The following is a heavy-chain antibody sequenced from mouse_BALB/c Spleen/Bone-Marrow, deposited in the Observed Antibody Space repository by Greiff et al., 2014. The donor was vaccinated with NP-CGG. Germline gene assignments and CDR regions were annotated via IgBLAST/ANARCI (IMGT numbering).Heavy chain of an antibody. V-gene: IGHV1-69*01. CDR3: ARGDWDDAY. J-gene: IGHJ3*01. CDR1: GYTFTDYW. D-gene: IGHD4-1*01. Sequence: QVQLQQSGAELVMPGASVKMSCKASGYTFTDYWMHWVKQRPGQGLEWIGAIDTSDSYTSYNQKFKGKATLTVDESSSTACMQLSSLTSEDSAVYYCARGDWDDAYWGQGTLVTVSA. CDR2: IDTSDSYT.